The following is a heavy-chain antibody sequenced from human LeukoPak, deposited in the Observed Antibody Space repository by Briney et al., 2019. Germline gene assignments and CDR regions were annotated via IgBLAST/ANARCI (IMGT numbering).Heavy chain of an antibody. V-gene: IGHV3-21*06. D-gene: IGHD4-11*01. CDR3: ASNYRYDAFDI. CDR1: GFTFSTHN. Sequence: GGSLRLSCAASGFTFSTHNMNWVRQAPGKGLEWVSSISSSSKDIYYADSVKGRFTISRDNAKNSLFLQMNSLRAEDTAVYYCASNYRYDAFDIWGQGTMVTVSS. J-gene: IGHJ3*02. CDR2: ISSSSKDI.